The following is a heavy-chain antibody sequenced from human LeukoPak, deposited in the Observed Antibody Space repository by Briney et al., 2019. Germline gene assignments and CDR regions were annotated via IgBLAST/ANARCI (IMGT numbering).Heavy chain of an antibody. CDR3: ARIYFDWLSPDY. J-gene: IGHJ4*02. CDR2: INHSGST. V-gene: IGHV4-34*01. CDR1: GGSFSGYY. Sequence: SETLSLTRAVYGGSFSGYYWSWIRQPPGKGLEWIGEINHSGSTNYNPSPKSRVTISVDTSKNQFSLKLSSVTAADTAVYYCARIYFDWLSPDYWGQGTLVTVSS. D-gene: IGHD3-9*01.